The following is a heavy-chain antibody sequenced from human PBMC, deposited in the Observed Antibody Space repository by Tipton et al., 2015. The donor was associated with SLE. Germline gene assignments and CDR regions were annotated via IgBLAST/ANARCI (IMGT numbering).Heavy chain of an antibody. Sequence: TLSLTCTVSGGSISSYYWSWIRHPPGKGLEWIGYIYYRGSTNYNPSLKSRVTISVDTSKNQFSLKLSSVTAADTAVYYCARLDSGWLYFDYWGQGTLVTVSS. J-gene: IGHJ4*02. CDR3: ARLDSGWLYFDY. CDR1: GGSISSYY. V-gene: IGHV4-59*08. D-gene: IGHD6-19*01. CDR2: IYYRGST.